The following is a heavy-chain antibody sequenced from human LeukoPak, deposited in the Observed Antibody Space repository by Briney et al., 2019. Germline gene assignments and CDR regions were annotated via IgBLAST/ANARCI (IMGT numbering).Heavy chain of an antibody. CDR3: ARDKGHFDVDY. Sequence: SETLSLTCTVSGGSISSSGYYWGWIRQPPGKGLEWIGSIYYSGNTYYIPSLNSRLTISLDTSKNQFSLKLSSVTAADTAIYYCARDKGHFDVDYWGRGILVTVSS. V-gene: IGHV4-39*07. CDR1: GGSISSSGYY. J-gene: IGHJ4*02. D-gene: IGHD3-9*01. CDR2: IYYSGNT.